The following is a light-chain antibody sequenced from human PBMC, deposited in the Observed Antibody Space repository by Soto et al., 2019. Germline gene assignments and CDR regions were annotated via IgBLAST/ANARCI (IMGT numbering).Light chain of an antibody. J-gene: IGKJ1*01. Sequence: DIQMTQSPSSLSASVRDRVTITCRASQGISTYLNWYQQKPGKAPKLLIYAASSLQSGVPSRFSGSESETDFTLTISSLQPEDFANYSCQQSYSTTWTFGQGTKVDIK. V-gene: IGKV1-39*01. CDR1: QGISTY. CDR3: QQSYSTTWT. CDR2: AAS.